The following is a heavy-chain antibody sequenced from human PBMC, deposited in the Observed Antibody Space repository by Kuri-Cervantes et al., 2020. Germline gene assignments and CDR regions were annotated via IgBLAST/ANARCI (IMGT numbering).Heavy chain of an antibody. CDR1: GFDFSANP. CDR3: AKVRRITIFGVVTAFDY. CDR2: ISKTADTT. D-gene: IGHD3-3*01. Sequence: GESLKISCAASGFDFSANPMSWVRQAPGEGLEWVSRISKTADTTYYTDSVKGRFTVSRDNSKNTLSLQMNSLRAEDTAVYYCAKVRRITIFGVVTAFDYWGQGTLVTVSS. J-gene: IGHJ4*02. V-gene: IGHV3-23*01.